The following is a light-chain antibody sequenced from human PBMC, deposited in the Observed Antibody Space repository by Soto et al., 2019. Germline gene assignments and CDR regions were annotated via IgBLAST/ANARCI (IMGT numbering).Light chain of an antibody. V-gene: IGKV3-20*01. CDR1: QSVSSSY. CDR2: GAS. J-gene: IGKJ1*01. CDR3: QQYGSSLPWT. Sequence: EIVLTQSPGTLSLSPGERATLSCRASQSVSSSYLAWYQQKPGQAPRLLIYGASSWATGIPDRFSGSGSGTDFTLTISRLEPEDFAVYYCQQYGSSLPWTFGQGTKVDIK.